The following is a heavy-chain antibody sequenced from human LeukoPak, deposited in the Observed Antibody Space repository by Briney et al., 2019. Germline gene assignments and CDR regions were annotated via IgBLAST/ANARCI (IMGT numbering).Heavy chain of an antibody. CDR3: AKDIEGSHSGYDLGLDY. CDR1: GFTFDDYT. Sequence: GGSLRLSCAASGFTFDDYTMHWVRQAPGKGLEWVSLISWDGGSTYYADSVKGRSTISRDNSKNSLYLQMNSLRTEDTALYYCAKDIEGSHSGYDLGLDYWGQGTLVTVSS. V-gene: IGHV3-43*01. D-gene: IGHD5-12*01. J-gene: IGHJ4*02. CDR2: ISWDGGST.